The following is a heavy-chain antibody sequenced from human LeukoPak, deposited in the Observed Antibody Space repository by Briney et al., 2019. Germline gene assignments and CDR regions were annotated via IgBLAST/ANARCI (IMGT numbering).Heavy chain of an antibody. Sequence: PGGSLRLSCAASGFTFSSYGMSWVRQAPGKGLEWVSAISGSGGSTYYADSVKGRFTISRDNSKNTLYLQMNSLRAEDTAVYYCAKDALYADYYDSSGSIDYWGQGTLVTVSS. J-gene: IGHJ4*02. D-gene: IGHD3-22*01. CDR3: AKDALYADYYDSSGSIDY. V-gene: IGHV3-23*01. CDR1: GFTFSSYG. CDR2: ISGSGGST.